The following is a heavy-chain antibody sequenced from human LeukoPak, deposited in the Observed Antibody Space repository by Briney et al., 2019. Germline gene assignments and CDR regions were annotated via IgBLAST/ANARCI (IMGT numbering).Heavy chain of an antibody. Sequence: GGSLRLSCTASGFTFTNYAMSWVRQAPGKGLEWVANIKQDGSEKYYVDSVKGRFTISRDNAKNSLYLQMNSLRAEDTAVYYCARENQGLNYYYYMDVWGKGTTVTVSS. V-gene: IGHV3-7*01. J-gene: IGHJ6*03. CDR3: ARENQGLNYYYYMDV. CDR1: GFTFTNYA. CDR2: IKQDGSEK.